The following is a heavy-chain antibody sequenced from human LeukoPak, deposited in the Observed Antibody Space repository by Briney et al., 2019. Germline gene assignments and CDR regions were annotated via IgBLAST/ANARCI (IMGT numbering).Heavy chain of an antibody. CDR3: ARGRTKQQLVPYY. J-gene: IGHJ4*02. CDR1: GYTFTSYD. CDR2: MNPNSGNT. Sequence: GASVKFSCKASGYTFTSYDINWVRQATGQGLEWMGWMNPNSGNTGYAQKFQGRVTITRNTSISTAYMELSSLRSEDTAVYYCARGRTKQQLVPYYWGQGTLVTVSS. D-gene: IGHD6-13*01. V-gene: IGHV1-8*03.